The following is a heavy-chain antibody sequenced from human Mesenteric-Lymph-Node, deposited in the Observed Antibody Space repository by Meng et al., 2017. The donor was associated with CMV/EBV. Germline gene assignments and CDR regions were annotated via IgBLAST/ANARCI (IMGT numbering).Heavy chain of an antibody. Sequence: SETLSLTCTVSGGSVNSGHNYWSWIRQPPGKGLEWIGYISYSGSTNYNPSLKSRVTISVDTSKTHFSLRLHSVTAADTAVYYCARDPTTYYYYGLDVWGQGTTVTVSS. CDR2: ISYSGST. V-gene: IGHV4-61*03. CDR3: ARDPTTYYYYGLDV. D-gene: IGHD1-14*01. CDR1: GGSVNSGHNY. J-gene: IGHJ6*02.